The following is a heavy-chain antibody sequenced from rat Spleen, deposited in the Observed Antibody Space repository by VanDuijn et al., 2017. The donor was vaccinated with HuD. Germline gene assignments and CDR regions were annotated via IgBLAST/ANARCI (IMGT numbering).Heavy chain of an antibody. CDR2: MWYDRDT. CDR3: ARGWERFAY. V-gene: IGHV2-34*01. CDR1: GFSLTSYS. D-gene: IGHD5-1*01. J-gene: IGHJ3*01. Sequence: QVQLKESGPGLVQPSETLSLTCTVSGFSLTSYSVSWVRQPSGKGPEWMGRMWYDRDTAYNSALKSRLSISRDTSKNQVFLKMNILQTEDTAMYFCARGWERFAYWGQGTLVTVSS.